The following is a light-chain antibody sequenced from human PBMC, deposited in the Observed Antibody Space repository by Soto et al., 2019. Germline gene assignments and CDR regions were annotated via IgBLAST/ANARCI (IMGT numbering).Light chain of an antibody. J-gene: IGLJ2*01. CDR2: VSSDGSH. V-gene: IGLV4-69*01. Sequence: QLVLTQSPSASASLGASVKLTCTLSSGHSSFAIAWHQQQPEKGPRFLMKVSSDGSHNKGDGIPDRFSGSSSGAERYLTISSLQSEDEADYYCQTWGTGIVVFGGGTQLTVL. CDR3: QTWGTGIVV. CDR1: SGHSSFA.